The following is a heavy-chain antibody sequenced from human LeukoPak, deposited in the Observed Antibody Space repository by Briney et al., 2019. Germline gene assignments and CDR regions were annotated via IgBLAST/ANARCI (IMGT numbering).Heavy chain of an antibody. CDR3: ARVLSGRGSLYSYYYYMDV. Sequence: GGSLRLSCAASGFSFSVYWMHWVRQAPGKGPVWVSRIKTDGSITDYADSVKGRFTISRDNSKNTLYLQMNSLRAEDTAVYYCARVLSGRGSLYSYYYYMDVWGKGTTVTISS. J-gene: IGHJ6*03. CDR1: GFSFSVYW. V-gene: IGHV3-74*01. D-gene: IGHD3-10*01. CDR2: IKTDGSIT.